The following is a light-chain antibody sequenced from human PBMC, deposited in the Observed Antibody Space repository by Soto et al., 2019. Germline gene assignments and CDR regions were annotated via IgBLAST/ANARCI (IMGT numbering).Light chain of an antibody. V-gene: IGKV3-11*01. Sequence: EVVLTQSPATLSLSPGESATLSCRASQSVRSYLAWYQQKPGQAPRLLIYGASNRATGIPARFSGSGSGTDFTLIISSLEPEDFAVYYCQQRRNWLLSFGGGTKVEIK. CDR1: QSVRSY. CDR2: GAS. J-gene: IGKJ4*01. CDR3: QQRRNWLLS.